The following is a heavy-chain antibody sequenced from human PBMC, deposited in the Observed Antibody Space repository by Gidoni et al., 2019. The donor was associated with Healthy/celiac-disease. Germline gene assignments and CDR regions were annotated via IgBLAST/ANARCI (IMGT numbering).Heavy chain of an antibody. J-gene: IGHJ5*02. D-gene: IGHD2-21*02. CDR3: ARGYCGGDCYSKPPYNWFDP. CDR2: ISAYNGNT. Sequence: GLEWMGWISAYNGNTNYAQKLQGRVTMTTDTSTSTAYMELRSLRSDDTAVYYCARGYCGGDCYSKPPYNWFDPLGQGTLVTVAS. V-gene: IGHV1-18*01.